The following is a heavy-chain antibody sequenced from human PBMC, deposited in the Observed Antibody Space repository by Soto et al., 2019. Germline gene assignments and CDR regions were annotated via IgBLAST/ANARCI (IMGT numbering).Heavy chain of an antibody. D-gene: IGHD6-6*01. CDR3: ARQGSSSYPDYYGMDV. CDR1: GYSLLTYW. V-gene: IGHV5-51*07. J-gene: IGHJ6*02. Sequence: GASLKRCASCCGYSLLTYWIGSVQQMPGKGLEWMGIIYPGDSDTRYSPSFQGQVTISADKSISTAYLQWSSLKASDTAMYYCARQGSSSYPDYYGMDVWGQGTTVTSP. CDR2: IYPGDSDT.